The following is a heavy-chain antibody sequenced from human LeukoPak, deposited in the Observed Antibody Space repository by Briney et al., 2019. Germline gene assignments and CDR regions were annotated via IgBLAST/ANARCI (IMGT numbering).Heavy chain of an antibody. D-gene: IGHD2-15*01. V-gene: IGHV1-69*13. J-gene: IGHJ4*02. Sequence: ASVKVSCKASGGTFSSYAISWVRQAPGRGLEWMGGIIPIFGTANYAQKFQGRVTITADESTSTAYMELSSLRSEDTAVYYCARSRMGGVAVAFFDYWGQGTLVTVSS. CDR3: ARSRMGGVAVAFFDY. CDR1: GGTFSSYA. CDR2: IIPIFGTA.